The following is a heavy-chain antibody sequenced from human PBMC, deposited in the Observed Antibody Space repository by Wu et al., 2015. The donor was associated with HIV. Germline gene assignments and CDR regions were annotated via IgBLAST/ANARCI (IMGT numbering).Heavy chain of an antibody. Sequence: QVQLVQSGAEVKKPKSSVKVSCKASGGTFSGYAISWVRQAPGQGLEWMGRIIPIFGTANYAQKFQGRVTITADESMSTAYMELSSLRSEDTAVYYCARGTLYYYDSSGPWGMDVWGQGTTVTVSS. CDR3: ARGTLYYYDSSGPWGMDV. D-gene: IGHD3-22*01. V-gene: IGHV1-69*13. J-gene: IGHJ6*02. CDR1: GGTFSGYA. CDR2: IIPIFGTA.